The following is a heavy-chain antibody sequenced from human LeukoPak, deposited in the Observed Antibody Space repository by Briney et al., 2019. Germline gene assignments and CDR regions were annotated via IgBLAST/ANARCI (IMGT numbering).Heavy chain of an antibody. J-gene: IGHJ5*02. V-gene: IGHV4-34*01. CDR3: AXXXXXXXVPAAIPGGWFDP. CDR2: INHSGST. CDR1: GGSFSGYY. D-gene: IGHD2-2*01. Sequence: SETLSLTCAVYGGSFSGYYWSWIRQPPGKGLEWIGEINHSGSTNYNPSLKSRVTISVDTSKNQFSLKLSSVTAADTAVYYCAXXXXXXXVPAAIPGGWFDPWGQGTLVTVSS.